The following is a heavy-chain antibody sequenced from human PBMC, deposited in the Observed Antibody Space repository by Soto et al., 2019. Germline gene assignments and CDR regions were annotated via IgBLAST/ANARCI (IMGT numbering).Heavy chain of an antibody. CDR2: INAGNGNT. CDR3: TKAITVTKNRHYYYYYMDV. Sequence: ASVKVSCKASGYTFTSYAMHWVRQAPGQRLEWMGWINAGNGNTKYSQKFQGRVTITRDTSASTAYMELSSLRSEDTAVYYCTKAITVTKNRHYYYYYMDVWGKGTTVTVSS. D-gene: IGHD4-17*01. J-gene: IGHJ6*03. CDR1: GYTFTSYA. V-gene: IGHV1-3*01.